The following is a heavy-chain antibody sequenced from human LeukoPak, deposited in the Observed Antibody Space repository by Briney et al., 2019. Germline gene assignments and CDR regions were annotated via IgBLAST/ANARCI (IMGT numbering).Heavy chain of an antibody. D-gene: IGHD5-12*01. CDR2: IVPILGVT. CDR1: GGTFSNHG. J-gene: IGHJ4*02. V-gene: IGHV1-69*04. CDR3: ARDRGYEGGFDY. Sequence: ASVKVSCKASGGTFSNHGINWVRQAPGQGPEWMGRIVPILGVTSYAQEFQGRVTISADKSTTTVYMELSSLRSEDTAVYYCARDRGYEGGFDYWGQGTLVTVSS.